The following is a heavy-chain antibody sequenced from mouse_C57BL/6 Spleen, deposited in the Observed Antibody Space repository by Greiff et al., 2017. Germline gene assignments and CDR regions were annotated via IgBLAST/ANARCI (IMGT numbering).Heavy chain of an antibody. CDR2: IDPENGDT. Sequence: VQLQQSGAELVRPGASVKLSCTASGFNIKDDYMHWVKQRPEQGLEWIGWIDPENGDTEYASKFQGKATITADTSSNTAYLQLSSLTSEDTAVYYCTNGPGFAYWGQGTLVTVSA. V-gene: IGHV14-4*01. CDR3: TNGPGFAY. J-gene: IGHJ3*01. CDR1: GFNIKDDY.